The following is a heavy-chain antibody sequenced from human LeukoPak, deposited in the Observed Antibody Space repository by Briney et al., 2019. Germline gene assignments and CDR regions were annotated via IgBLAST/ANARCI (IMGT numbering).Heavy chain of an antibody. V-gene: IGHV1-2*02. Sequence: ASVKVSCKNSGYTFTDYYIHWVRQAPGQGLEWMGWINPNSGETNSAQKFQGRVTMTGDTSISTAYMELRRVTSDDTAVYYCARDRDYSNTERGFDFWGQGTLVTVSS. J-gene: IGHJ4*02. CDR3: ARDRDYSNTERGFDF. CDR2: INPNSGET. D-gene: IGHD4-11*01. CDR1: GYTFTDYY.